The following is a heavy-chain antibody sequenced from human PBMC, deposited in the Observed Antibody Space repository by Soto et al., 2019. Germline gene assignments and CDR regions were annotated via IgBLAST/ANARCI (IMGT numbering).Heavy chain of an antibody. J-gene: IGHJ6*02. CDR2: IKTSADGGAT. D-gene: IGHD2-15*01. CDR3: TTGSVEGV. V-gene: IGHV3-15*07. Sequence: EVQLVESGGGLVKPGGSLRLSCAASGFTFNTAWMHWVRQAPGEGLEWVGRIKTSADGGATDYAAPVQGRFTISRDDSKNALYLHMNSLKTEDTAVYYCTTGSVEGVWGQGTTVTVSS. CDR1: GFTFNTAW.